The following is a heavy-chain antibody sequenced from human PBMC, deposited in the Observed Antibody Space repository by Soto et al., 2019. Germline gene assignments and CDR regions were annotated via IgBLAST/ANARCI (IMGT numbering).Heavy chain of an antibody. CDR2: ISSSGST. D-gene: IGHD2-8*02. Sequence: QVQLQESGPGLVKPSETLSLTCTVSGGSISSYYWSWIRQPAGKGLEWIGRISSSGSTNYNDSLKSRITMSVDTAKNQFSLVMTSVTAADTAVYSCARWATGASCHGMDVWGQGATITVSS. CDR3: ARWATGASCHGMDV. CDR1: GGSISSYY. V-gene: IGHV4-4*07. J-gene: IGHJ6*02.